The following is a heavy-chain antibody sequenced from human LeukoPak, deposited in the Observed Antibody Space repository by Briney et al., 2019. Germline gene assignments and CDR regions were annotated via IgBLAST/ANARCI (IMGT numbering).Heavy chain of an antibody. CDR3: ARDFKSGYVDS. CDR2: IFDDGSRE. V-gene: IGHV3-33*01. J-gene: IGHJ4*02. Sequence: GGSLRLSCATYGFTFNNYGMHWVRQAPGEGLEWVAVIFDDGSREHFAESVKGRFTISRDNSKNTVLLQMNSLRAEDTGVYYCARDFKSGYVDSWGQGILVTVSS. CDR1: GFTFNNYG. D-gene: IGHD3-3*01.